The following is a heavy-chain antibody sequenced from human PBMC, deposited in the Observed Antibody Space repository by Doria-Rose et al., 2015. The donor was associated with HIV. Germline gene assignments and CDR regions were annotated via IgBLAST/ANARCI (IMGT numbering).Heavy chain of an antibody. J-gene: IGHJ6*02. CDR1: GGSFSGYY. V-gene: IGHV4-34*01. D-gene: IGHD1-1*01. CDR3: AGGLLRGGWNDVDYYYGMDV. Sequence: QVQLQQWDAGMVKPPETLSLTCAVFGGSFSGYYWSWIRQTPGKGLEWIGEINHSGSTNYQTSLKSRVTISFDTSKNLFSLKLSSVTAADTAVYYCAGGLLRGGWNDVDYYYGMDVWGQGTTVTVSS. CDR2: INHSGST.